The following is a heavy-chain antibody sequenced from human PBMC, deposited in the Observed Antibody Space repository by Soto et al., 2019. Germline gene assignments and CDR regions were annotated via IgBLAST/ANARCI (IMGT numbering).Heavy chain of an antibody. D-gene: IGHD2-15*01. Sequence: SETLSLTCAVYGGSFSGYYWSWIRQPPGKGLEWIGEINHSGSTNYNPSLKSRVTISVDTSKNQFSLKLSSVTAADTAVYYCARGWVVTPRYYYYYYGMDIWGQGTTVTVSS. CDR3: ARGWVVTPRYYYYYYGMDI. V-gene: IGHV4-34*01. CDR2: INHSGST. J-gene: IGHJ6*02. CDR1: GGSFSGYY.